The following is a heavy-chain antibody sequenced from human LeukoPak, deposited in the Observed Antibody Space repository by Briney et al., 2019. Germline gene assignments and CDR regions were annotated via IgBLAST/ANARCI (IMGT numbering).Heavy chain of an antibody. Sequence: PGGSLRLSCAASGFTFSSYGMHWVRQAPGKGLEWVAVISYDGSNKYYADSVKGRFTISRDNSKNTLYLQMNSLRSEDTAVYYCARAWVISRLGDAFDIWGQGTMVTVSS. J-gene: IGHJ3*02. CDR2: ISYDGSNK. CDR3: ARAWVISRLGDAFDI. V-gene: IGHV3-30*03. CDR1: GFTFSSYG. D-gene: IGHD7-27*01.